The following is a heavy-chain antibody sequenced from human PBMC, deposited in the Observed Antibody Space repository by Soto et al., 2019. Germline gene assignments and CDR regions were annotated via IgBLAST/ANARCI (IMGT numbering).Heavy chain of an antibody. CDR3: ARDPPYSSGWYAGFDP. D-gene: IGHD6-19*01. V-gene: IGHV4-34*01. Sequence: SETLSLTCAVYGGSFSGYYWSWIRQPPGKGLEWIGEINHSGSTNYNPSLKSRVTISVDTSKNQFSLKLSSVTAADTAVYYCARDPPYSSGWYAGFDPWGQGTLVTVSA. CDR2: INHSGST. J-gene: IGHJ5*02. CDR1: GGSFSGYY.